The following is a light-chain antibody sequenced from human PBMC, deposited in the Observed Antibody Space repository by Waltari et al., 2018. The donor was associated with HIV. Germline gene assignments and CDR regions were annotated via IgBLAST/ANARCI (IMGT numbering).Light chain of an antibody. CDR1: QNISHY. CDR2: TAT. J-gene: IGKJ3*01. V-gene: IGKV1-39*01. Sequence: DIQMTQSPSSLSASVGDSVTITCRASQNISHYLNWYQQKPGKAPTALISTATTLQSGVPLRFRGSGSGTDFTLTITNLRPDDFATYFCQQSYSLPTFGPGTKVEIK. CDR3: QQSYSLPT.